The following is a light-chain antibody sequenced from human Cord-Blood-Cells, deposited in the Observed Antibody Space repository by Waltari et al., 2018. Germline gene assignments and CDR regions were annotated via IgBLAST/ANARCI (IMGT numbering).Light chain of an antibody. CDR3: QQSYSTPPT. J-gene: IGKJ1*01. Sequence: DIPLTQYPSSLSAYVGDRVSITCRASQSISSHLNWYEQKPGKPPKLLICAASSLQSGVPSRFSGSGSGTDFTLTISSLQPEDFATYYCQQSYSTPPTFGQGTKVEIK. CDR2: AAS. V-gene: IGKV1-39*01. CDR1: QSISSH.